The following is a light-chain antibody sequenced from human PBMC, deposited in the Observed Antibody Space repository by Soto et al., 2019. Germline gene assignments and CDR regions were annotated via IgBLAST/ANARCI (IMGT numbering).Light chain of an antibody. CDR3: CSYAGIYPYV. Sequence: QSALTQPRSVSGSPGQSVTISCTGTSGDVGGYNYVSWYQQHPGKAPKLMIYDVSKRPSGVPDRFSGSKSGNTASLTISGLQAEDEADYYCCSYAGIYPYVFGTGTKLTVL. J-gene: IGLJ1*01. V-gene: IGLV2-11*01. CDR1: SGDVGGYNY. CDR2: DVS.